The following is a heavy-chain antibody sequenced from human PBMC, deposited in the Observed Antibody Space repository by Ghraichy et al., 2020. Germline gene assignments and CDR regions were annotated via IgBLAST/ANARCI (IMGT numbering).Heavy chain of an antibody. V-gene: IGHV3-43*02. CDR3: ASPYGDYYGMHV. CDR1: GFTFDDYA. D-gene: IGHD3-16*01. CDR2: ISGDGGST. J-gene: IGHJ6*02. Sequence: GGSLRLSCAASGFTFDDYAMHWVRQAPGKGLEWVSLISGDGGSTYYADSVKGRFTISRDNSKNSLYLQMNSLRTEDTALYYCASPYGDYYGMHVWGQGTTLTVSS.